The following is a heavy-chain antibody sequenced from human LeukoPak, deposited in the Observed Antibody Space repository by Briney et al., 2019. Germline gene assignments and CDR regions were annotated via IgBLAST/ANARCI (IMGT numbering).Heavy chain of an antibody. CDR2: IRSKANNYAT. Sequence: GGSLRLSCAASGFTFSGSAVHWVRQASGKGLEWVGRIRSKANNYATAYAASVKGRFTISRDDSKKTAYLQMNSLKTEDTAVYYCTRQIGAVAGTMYYYYYMDVWGKGTTVTVSS. V-gene: IGHV3-73*01. CDR3: TRQIGAVAGTMYYYYYMDV. J-gene: IGHJ6*03. D-gene: IGHD6-19*01. CDR1: GFTFSGSA.